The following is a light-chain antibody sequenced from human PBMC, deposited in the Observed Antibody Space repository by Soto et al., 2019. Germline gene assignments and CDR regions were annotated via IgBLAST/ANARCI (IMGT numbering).Light chain of an antibody. J-gene: IGLJ3*02. Sequence: QSALTKPPSASGSPGQSVTISCTGTSSDVGGYDYVSWYQHHPGKAPKLMIYEVNKRPSGVPDRFSGSKSGNTASLTVSGLQAEDEADYYCSSYAGSNNSMFGGGTKLTVL. CDR2: EVN. V-gene: IGLV2-8*01. CDR1: SSDVGGYDY. CDR3: SSYAGSNNSM.